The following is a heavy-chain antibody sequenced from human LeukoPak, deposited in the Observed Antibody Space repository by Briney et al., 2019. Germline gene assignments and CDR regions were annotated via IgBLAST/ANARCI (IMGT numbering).Heavy chain of an antibody. J-gene: IGHJ4*02. CDR1: GFTFSSYW. CDR3: ARDEAYIAVAGSAFDY. CDR2: IKQDGSEK. Sequence: GGSLRLSCAASGFTFSSYWMSWVRQAPGKGLEWVANIKQDGSEKYYVDSVKGRFTISRDNAKNSLYLQMNSLRAEDTAVYYCARDEAYIAVAGSAFDYWGQGTLVTVSS. V-gene: IGHV3-7*01. D-gene: IGHD6-19*01.